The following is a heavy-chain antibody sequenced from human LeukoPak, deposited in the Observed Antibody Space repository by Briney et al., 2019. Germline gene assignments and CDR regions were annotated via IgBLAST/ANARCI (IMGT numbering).Heavy chain of an antibody. Sequence: PSETLSLTCTVSSGSINSRSFYWGWIRQPPGKGLEWIGSIYYSGSTYYNPSLKSRVTISVDTPKNQFSLKLISVTAADTAVYYCATSRRLGYCSGGGCYRPKRDDAFDIWGQGTMVTVSS. D-gene: IGHD2-15*01. CDR1: SGSINSRSFY. V-gene: IGHV4-39*01. J-gene: IGHJ3*02. CDR3: ATSRRLGYCSGGGCYRPKRDDAFDI. CDR2: IYYSGST.